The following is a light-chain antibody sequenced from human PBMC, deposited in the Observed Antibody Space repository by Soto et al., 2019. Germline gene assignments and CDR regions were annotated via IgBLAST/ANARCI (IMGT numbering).Light chain of an antibody. J-gene: IGLJ3*02. CDR2: EVS. CDR1: SSDVGGYNY. CDR3: SSYSGSNNFGV. Sequence: QSALTQPPSASGSPGQSVTISCTGTSSDVGGYNYVSWYQQHPGKAPKLMIYEVSKRPSGVPYRFSGFKSGNTASLTVSGLQAEDEADYYCSSYSGSNNFGVFGGGTKLTVL. V-gene: IGLV2-8*01.